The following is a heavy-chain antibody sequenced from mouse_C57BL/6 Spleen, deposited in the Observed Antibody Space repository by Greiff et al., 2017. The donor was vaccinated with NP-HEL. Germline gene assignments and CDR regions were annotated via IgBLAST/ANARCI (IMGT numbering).Heavy chain of an antibody. D-gene: IGHD4-1*01. J-gene: IGHJ3*01. CDR3: AIGANWDDFFAY. CDR1: GYTFTSSW. V-gene: IGHV1-74*01. Sequence: QVQLQQPGAELVKPGASVKVSCKASGYTFTSSWMHWVKQRPGPGLEWIGRIHPSDSDTNYNQKFTGKATFTVDKSSTTPYMKLSSLTSEDSAVYYCAIGANWDDFFAYWGQGTLVTVSA. CDR2: IHPSDSDT.